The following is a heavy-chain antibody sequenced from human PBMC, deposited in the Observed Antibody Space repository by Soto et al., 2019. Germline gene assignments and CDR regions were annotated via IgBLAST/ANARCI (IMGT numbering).Heavy chain of an antibody. CDR2: IYYSGST. CDR3: DSSGSFDP. CDR1: GGSISSGGYY. V-gene: IGHV4-31*03. J-gene: IGHJ5*02. D-gene: IGHD3-22*01. Sequence: SETLSLTCTVSGGSISSGGYYWSWIRQHPGKGLEWIGYIYYSGSTYYNPSLKSRVTISVDTSKNQFSLNLSSVTAADTAVYYYDSSGSFDPWGQGTLVTVSS.